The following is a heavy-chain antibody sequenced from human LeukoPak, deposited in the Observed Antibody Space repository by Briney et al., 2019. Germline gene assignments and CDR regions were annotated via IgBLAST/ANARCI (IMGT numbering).Heavy chain of an antibody. V-gene: IGHV3-30*02. Sequence: GGSLRLSCAASGFTFSSYGMHWVRQAPGKGLEWVAFIRYDGSNKYYADSVKGRFTISRDNSKDTLYLQMNSLRAEDTAVYYCAKDSAGFGELSCFDYWGQGTLVTVPS. CDR3: AKDSAGFGELSCFDY. CDR2: IRYDGSNK. J-gene: IGHJ4*02. D-gene: IGHD3-10*01. CDR1: GFTFSSYG.